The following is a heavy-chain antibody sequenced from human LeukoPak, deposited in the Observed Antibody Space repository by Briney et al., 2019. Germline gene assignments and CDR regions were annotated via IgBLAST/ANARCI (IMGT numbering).Heavy chain of an antibody. CDR3: AKPAKTDYADY. V-gene: IGHV3-23*01. D-gene: IGHD1-14*01. CDR2: ISGSGGNT. CDR1: AFTFSSYS. J-gene: IGHJ4*02. Sequence: GGSLRLSYAASAFTFSSYSMNWVRQAPGKGLEWVSSISGSGGNTYYADSVKGRFTISRDNSKNTLYLQMNSLRAEDTALYYCAKPAKTDYADYWGQGTLVTVSS.